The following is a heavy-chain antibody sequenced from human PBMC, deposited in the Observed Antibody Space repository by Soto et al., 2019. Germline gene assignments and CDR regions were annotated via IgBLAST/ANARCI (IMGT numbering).Heavy chain of an antibody. CDR1: GGSISSSNW. D-gene: IGHD3-9*01. J-gene: IGHJ3*02. V-gene: IGHV4-4*02. CDR3: ARGLTGYSRGAFDM. CDR2: IYHSGST. Sequence: PSEPLALTCAVSGGSISSSNWWSWVRQPPGKGLECHGEIYHSGSTNYNPSLKSRVTISVDKSKNQFSLKLSSVTAADTAVYFCARGLTGYSRGAFDMWGQGTMVTVS.